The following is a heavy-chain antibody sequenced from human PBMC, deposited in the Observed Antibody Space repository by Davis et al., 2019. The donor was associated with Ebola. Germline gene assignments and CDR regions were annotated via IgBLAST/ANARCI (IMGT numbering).Heavy chain of an antibody. Sequence: ASVKVSCKASGYTFTTFGISWVRQAPGQGLEWMGGMNPYSGNTNYAQKLQGRVTVTTDTSTSTAYMELRSLRSEDTAVYYCAGGYYYYGTDVWGQGTTVTVSS. CDR2: MNPYSGNT. CDR1: GYTFTTFG. J-gene: IGHJ6*02. CDR3: AGGYYYYGTDV. V-gene: IGHV1-18*01.